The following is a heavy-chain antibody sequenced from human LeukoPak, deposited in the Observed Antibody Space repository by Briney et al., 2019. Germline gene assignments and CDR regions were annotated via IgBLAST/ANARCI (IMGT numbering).Heavy chain of an antibody. J-gene: IGHJ4*02. V-gene: IGHV3-49*04. CDR2: IRSKAYGGTT. D-gene: IGHD4-23*01. CDR1: GFTFGDYA. CDR3: TREGVTHYFDY. Sequence: GGSLRLSGTASGFTFGDYAMSWVRQAPGKGLEWVGFIRSKAYGGTTEYAASVKGRFTISRDDSKSIAYLQMNSLKTEDTAVYYCTREGVTHYFDYWGQGTLVTVSS.